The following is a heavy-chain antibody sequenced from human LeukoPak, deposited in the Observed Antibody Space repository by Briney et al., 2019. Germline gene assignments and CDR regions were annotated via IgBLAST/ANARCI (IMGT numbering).Heavy chain of an antibody. J-gene: IGHJ5*02. CDR3: AREPQQLSNWFDP. D-gene: IGHD6-13*01. CDR2: ISYDGSNK. Sequence: GRSLRLSCAASGFTFSSYAMHWVRQAPGKGLEWVAVISYDGSNKYYADSVKGRFTISRDNSKNTLYLQMNSLRAEDTAVYYCAREPQQLSNWFDPWGQGTLVTVSS. V-gene: IGHV3-30*14. CDR1: GFTFSSYA.